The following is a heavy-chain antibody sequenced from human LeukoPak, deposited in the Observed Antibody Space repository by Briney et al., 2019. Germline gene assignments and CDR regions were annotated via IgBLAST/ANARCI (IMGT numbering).Heavy chain of an antibody. D-gene: IGHD1-26*01. Sequence: PSETLSLTCTVSGGSISSSSYYWGWIRQPPGMGLEWIGSIYYSGSTYYNPSLKSRVTISVDTSNNQFSLKLSSVTAADTAVYYCAKHHRSGSYYDYYYYMDVWGKGTTVTVSS. CDR2: IYYSGST. CDR1: GGSISSSSYY. J-gene: IGHJ6*03. V-gene: IGHV4-39*01. CDR3: AKHHRSGSYYDYYYYMDV.